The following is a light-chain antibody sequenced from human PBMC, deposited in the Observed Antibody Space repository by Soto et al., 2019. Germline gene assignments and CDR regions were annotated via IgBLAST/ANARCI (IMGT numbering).Light chain of an antibody. J-gene: IGKJ4*01. Sequence: DIQLTQSPSFLSASVGDRVTITCRASQGIGSYLAWFQQKPGKAPKLLIYEASTLQSGVPSRFSGSESGTEFTLTISSLQPEDFATYYCQQLISYPLTFGGGTKVEIK. CDR3: QQLISYPLT. CDR1: QGIGSY. CDR2: EAS. V-gene: IGKV1-9*01.